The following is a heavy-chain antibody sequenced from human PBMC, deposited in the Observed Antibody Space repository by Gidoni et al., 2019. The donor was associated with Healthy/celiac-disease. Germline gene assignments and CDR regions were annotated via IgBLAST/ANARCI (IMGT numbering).Heavy chain of an antibody. J-gene: IGHJ5*02. CDR3: AREGADRVLTGYYSSSWFDP. CDR1: GYTFTSYA. V-gene: IGHV7-4-1*02. Sequence: QVQLVQSGSELKKPGASVKVSCKASGYTFTSYAMNWVRQAPGQGLEWMGWINTNTGNPTYAQGFTGRFVFSLDTSVSTAYLQISSLKAEDTAVYYCAREGADRVLTGYYSSSWFDPWGQGTLVTVSS. D-gene: IGHD3-9*01. CDR2: INTNTGNP.